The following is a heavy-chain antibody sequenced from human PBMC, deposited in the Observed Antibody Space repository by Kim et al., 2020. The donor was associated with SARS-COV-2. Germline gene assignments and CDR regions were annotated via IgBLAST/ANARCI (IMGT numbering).Heavy chain of an antibody. CDR2: INTNTGNP. J-gene: IGHJ4*02. Sequence: ASVKVSCKASGYAFTSYAMNWVRQAPGQGLEWMGWINTNTGNPTYAQGFTGRFVFSLDTSVSTAYLQISSLKAEDTAVYYCARDPYYDFWSGYPPFDYWGQGTLVTVSS. CDR1: GYAFTSYA. D-gene: IGHD3-3*01. CDR3: ARDPYYDFWSGYPPFDY. V-gene: IGHV7-4-1*02.